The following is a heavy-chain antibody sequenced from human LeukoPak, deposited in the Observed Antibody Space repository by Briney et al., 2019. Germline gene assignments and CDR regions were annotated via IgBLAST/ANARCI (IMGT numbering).Heavy chain of an antibody. CDR1: VGSISSYY. J-gene: IGHJ5*02. CDR3: ARRVRYDFWSGYGHNWFDP. D-gene: IGHD3-3*01. V-gene: IGHV4-59*01. Sequence: SETLSLTCTVSVGSISSYYWSWIRQPPGKGLEWIGYIYYSGSTNYNPSLKSRVTISVDTSKNQFPLKLSSVTAADTAVYYCARRVRYDFWSGYGHNWFDPWGQGTLVTVPS. CDR2: IYYSGST.